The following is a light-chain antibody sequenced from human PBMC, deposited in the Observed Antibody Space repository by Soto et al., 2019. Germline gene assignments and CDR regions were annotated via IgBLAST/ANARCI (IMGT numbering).Light chain of an antibody. CDR3: QQYGSSYT. CDR1: QSVSSSY. V-gene: IGKV3-20*01. CDR2: GAS. J-gene: IGKJ2*01. Sequence: EIVLTQSPGTLSLSPGERATLSCRASQSVSSSYLAWYQQKPGQAPRLFIYGASSRATGIPDRFSGSGSGTDFTLTISRLEPEVFAVYYCQQYGSSYTFGQGTKLEIK.